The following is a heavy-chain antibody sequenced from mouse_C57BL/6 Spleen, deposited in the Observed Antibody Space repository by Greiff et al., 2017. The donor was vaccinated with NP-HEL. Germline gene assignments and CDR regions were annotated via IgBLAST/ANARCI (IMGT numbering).Heavy chain of an antibody. V-gene: IGHV1-42*01. D-gene: IGHD2-4*01. Sequence: VQLKESGPELVKPGASVKISCKASGYSFTGYYMNWVKQSPEKSLEWIGEINPSTGGTTYNQKFKGKATLTVDTSSSTAYMQLSSLTSEDSAVYYCAIYYDYFPDYWGQGTTLTVSS. CDR2: INPSTGGT. J-gene: IGHJ2*01. CDR1: GYSFTGYY. CDR3: AIYYDYFPDY.